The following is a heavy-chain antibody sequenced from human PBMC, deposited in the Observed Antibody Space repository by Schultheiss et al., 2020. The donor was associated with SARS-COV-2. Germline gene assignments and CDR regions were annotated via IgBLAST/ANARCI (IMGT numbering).Heavy chain of an antibody. CDR2: INHSGST. CDR3: ARSSVQTIAARRPSGSRWFDP. V-gene: IGHV4-39*01. J-gene: IGHJ5*02. Sequence: SETLSLTCTVSGGSISSSSYYWGWIRQPPGKGLEWIGEINHSGSTNYNPSLKSRVTISVDTSKNQVSLNLRSVTATDTAVYYCARSSVQTIAARRPSGSRWFDPWGQGTLVTVSS. CDR1: GGSISSSSYY. D-gene: IGHD6-6*01.